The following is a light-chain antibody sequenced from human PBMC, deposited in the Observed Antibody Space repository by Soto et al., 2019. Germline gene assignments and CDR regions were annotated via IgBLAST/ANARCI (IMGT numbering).Light chain of an antibody. J-gene: IGKJ3*01. Sequence: DIQMTQSPSSLSASVGDRVTITCRASQSISSYLNWYQQKPGKAPKLLIYAASSLQSGIPSRFSGSGSGTEFTHPISSLQPEDFATYYCQQSYSTPLVTFGPGTKVEIK. CDR3: QQSYSTPLVT. V-gene: IGKV1-39*01. CDR1: QSISSY. CDR2: AAS.